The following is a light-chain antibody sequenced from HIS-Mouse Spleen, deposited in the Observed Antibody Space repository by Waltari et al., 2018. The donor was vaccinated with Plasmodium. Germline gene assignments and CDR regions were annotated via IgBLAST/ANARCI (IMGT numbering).Light chain of an antibody. CDR2: DVS. V-gene: IGLV2-14*03. Sequence: QSALTQPASVSGSPGQSITISCTGTSSDVGGYNYVSWYQQHPGKAPKLMIYDVSNRAVSVSYLVSGSKSGNTASLTISGLQAEDEADYYCSSYTSSSTLVFGGGTKLTVL. CDR3: SSYTSSSTLV. CDR1: SSDVGGYNY. J-gene: IGLJ2*01.